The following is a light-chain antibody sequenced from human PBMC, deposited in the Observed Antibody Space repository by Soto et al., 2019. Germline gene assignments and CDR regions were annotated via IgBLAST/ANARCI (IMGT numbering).Light chain of an antibody. CDR2: EVN. Sequence: QSALTQPASVSGSPGQSITISCTGTSSDFGNYNLVSWYQQHPGKVPKLILFEVNKRPSGVSGRFSGSKSGNTASLTISGLQAEDEADYYCCSYTATFSVFGGGTKLTVL. J-gene: IGLJ3*02. V-gene: IGLV2-23*02. CDR3: CSYTATFSV. CDR1: SSDFGNYNL.